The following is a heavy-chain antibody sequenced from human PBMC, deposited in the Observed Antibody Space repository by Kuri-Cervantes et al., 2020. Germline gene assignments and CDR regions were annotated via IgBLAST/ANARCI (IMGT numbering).Heavy chain of an antibody. CDR1: GFTFDDYG. D-gene: IGHD2-21*02. CDR2: INWNGGST. Sequence: GGSLRLSCAASGFTFDDYGMSWVRQAPGKGLEWVSGINWNGGSTGYADSVKGRFTISRDNFRNILYLQMNSLRAEDTAAYYCAKGTQAYCGGDSYPDVWGKGTTVTVSS. V-gene: IGHV3-20*04. J-gene: IGHJ6*04. CDR3: AKGTQAYCGGDSYPDV.